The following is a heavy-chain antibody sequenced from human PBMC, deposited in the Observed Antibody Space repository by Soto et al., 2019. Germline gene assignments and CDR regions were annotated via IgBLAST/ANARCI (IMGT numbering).Heavy chain of an antibody. CDR3: ARGRYYYDSSGYGTFDY. V-gene: IGHV1-2*02. CDR2: INPNSGGT. D-gene: IGHD3-22*01. CDR1: GDTFTGYY. Sequence: ASVKVSCKASGDTFTGYYMHCVRQAPGQVLEWMGWINPNSGGTNYAQKFQGRVTMTRDTSISTAYMELSRLRSDDTAVYYCARGRYYYDSSGYGTFDYWGQGTLVGVCS. J-gene: IGHJ4*02.